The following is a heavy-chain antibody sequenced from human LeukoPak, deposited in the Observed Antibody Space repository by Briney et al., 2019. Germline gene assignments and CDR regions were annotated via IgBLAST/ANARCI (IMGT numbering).Heavy chain of an antibody. V-gene: IGHV1-2*02. D-gene: IGHD3-10*01. CDR1: GYTFTGYY. CDR3: ARDPGYYGSGGQGYFGY. J-gene: IGHJ4*02. CDR2: INPNSGGT. Sequence: GASVKVSCKASGYTFTGYYMHWVRQAPGQGLEWMGWINPNSGGTNYAQKFQGRVTMTRDTSISTAYMELSRLRSDDTAVYYCARDPGYYGSGGQGYFGYWGQGTLVTVSS.